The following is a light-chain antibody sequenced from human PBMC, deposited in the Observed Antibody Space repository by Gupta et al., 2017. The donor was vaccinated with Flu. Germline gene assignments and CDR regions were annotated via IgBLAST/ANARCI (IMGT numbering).Light chain of an antibody. CDR2: EVS. CDR1: SSDVGANNY. V-gene: IGLV2-14*01. J-gene: IGLJ1*01. Sequence: QSALTQPASVSGSPGQSITISCIGTSSDVGANNYVSWYQLHPGKAPKLVIYEVSHRPSGVSNRFSGSKSGNTASLTISGLQAEDEADYYCIAYSTSSAFVFGTVTKVTVL. CDR3: IAYSTSSAFV.